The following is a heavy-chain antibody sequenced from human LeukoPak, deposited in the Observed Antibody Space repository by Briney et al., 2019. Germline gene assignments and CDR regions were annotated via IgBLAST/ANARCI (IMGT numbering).Heavy chain of an antibody. CDR2: IYYSGST. J-gene: IGHJ4*01. D-gene: IGHD4-17*01. V-gene: IGHV4-59*01. CDR1: GGSISSFY. Sequence: PSETLSLTCTVSGGSISSFYWSWIRQPPGKGLEWIGYIYYSGSTNYNPSLKSRLTISVDTSKNQFSLKLDSVTAADTAVYYCARLQATVTIHAYFDYWGQGALVTVSS. CDR3: ARLQATVTIHAYFDY.